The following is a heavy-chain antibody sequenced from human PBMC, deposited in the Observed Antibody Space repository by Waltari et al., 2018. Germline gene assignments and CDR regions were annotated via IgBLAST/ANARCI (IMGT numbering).Heavy chain of an antibody. CDR3: ARRRYSSSPADY. CDR1: GFTFSSYA. V-gene: IGHV3-23*01. J-gene: IGHJ4*02. CDR2: ISGSGGST. Sequence: EVQLLESGGGLVQPVGSLRLSCAASGFTFSSYAMSWVRQAPGKGLEWVSAISGSGGSTYYADSVKGRFTISRDNSKNTLYLQMNSLRAEDTAVYYCARRRYSSSPADYWGQGTLVTVSS. D-gene: IGHD6-6*01.